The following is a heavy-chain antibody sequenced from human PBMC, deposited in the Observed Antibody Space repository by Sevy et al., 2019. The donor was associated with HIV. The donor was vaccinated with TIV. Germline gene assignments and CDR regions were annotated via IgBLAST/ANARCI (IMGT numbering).Heavy chain of an antibody. V-gene: IGHV3-11*01. CDR3: ARVRYNYGSYYFDY. Sequence: GGSLRLSCAASRFTISEYYMSWIRQAPGKGLEWVSYISSGGTTMYYADSLKGRFTISRDNAKNSLYLQMNSLRAEDTAVYYCARVRYNYGSYYFDYWGQGTLVTVSS. CDR2: ISSGGTTM. CDR1: RFTISEYY. D-gene: IGHD1-1*01. J-gene: IGHJ4*02.